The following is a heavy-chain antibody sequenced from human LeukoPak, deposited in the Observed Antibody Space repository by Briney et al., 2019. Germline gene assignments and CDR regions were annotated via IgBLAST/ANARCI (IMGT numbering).Heavy chain of an antibody. CDR3: AKDKQEMATVFDI. CDR2: ISGSDAGT. V-gene: IGHV3-23*01. J-gene: IGHJ3*02. D-gene: IGHD5-24*01. CDR1: GFTFSIFA. Sequence: GGSLRLSCAASGFTFSIFAMSWVRQAPGKGLEWVSAISGSDAGTYYADSVKGRFTISRDNSKNTLYLQMNSLRAEDTAVYYCAKDKQEMATVFDIWGQGTMVTVSS.